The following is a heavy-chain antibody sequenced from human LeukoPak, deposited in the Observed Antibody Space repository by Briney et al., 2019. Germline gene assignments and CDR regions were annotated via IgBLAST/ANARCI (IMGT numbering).Heavy chain of an antibody. CDR3: ARTSRFGEFWSFDC. CDR2: ISAYNGNT. D-gene: IGHD3-10*01. CDR1: GYTFISYG. J-gene: IGHJ4*02. V-gene: IGHV1-18*01. Sequence: GASVKVSCKASGYTFISYGISWVRQAPGQGLEWMGWISAYNGNTDYAQKLQGRVTLTTDTSTSTAYMGLRSLRSDDTAVYYCARTSRFGEFWSFDCWGQGILVTVSS.